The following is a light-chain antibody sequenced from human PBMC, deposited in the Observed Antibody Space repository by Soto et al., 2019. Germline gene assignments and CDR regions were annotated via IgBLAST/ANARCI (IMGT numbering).Light chain of an antibody. J-gene: IGLJ1*01. CDR1: SGDVDAFDY. Sequence: QSVLTQPASVSGSPGQSITISCTGTSGDVDAFDYVSWYQQHPGKAPKLMIFEVSDRPSGVSDRFSGSKSGSTTSLTISGLQAEDEADYFCTSFTSSSTQVFXTGTKLTVL. CDR2: EVS. V-gene: IGLV2-14*01. CDR3: TSFTSSSTQV.